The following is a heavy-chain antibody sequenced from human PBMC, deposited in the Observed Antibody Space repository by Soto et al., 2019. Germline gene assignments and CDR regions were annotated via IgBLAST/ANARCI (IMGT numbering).Heavy chain of an antibody. Sequence: EVQLVESGGGLVQPGGSLRLSCAASGFTFSSYSMNWVRQAPGKGLEWVSYISSSSSTIYYADSVKGRFTISRDNAKNSHHLQMNRVRDVDTDVDYSARVVGYYDMFTGYYYYYYMDLGGKGTTVTVSS. CDR2: ISSSSSTI. J-gene: IGHJ6*03. D-gene: IGHD3-9*01. V-gene: IGHV3-48*02. CDR3: ARVVGYYDMFTGYYYYYYMDL. CDR1: GFTFSSYS.